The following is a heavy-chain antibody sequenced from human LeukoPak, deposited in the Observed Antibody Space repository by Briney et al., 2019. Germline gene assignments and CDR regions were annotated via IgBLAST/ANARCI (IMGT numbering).Heavy chain of an antibody. D-gene: IGHD3-22*01. CDR3: ARGVHYYDSSGYSGYYYYYYMDV. CDR1: GYSISSGYY. Sequence: PSETLSLTCAVSGYSISSGYYWGWIRQPPGKGLEWIGYIYYSGSTNYNPSLKSRVTISVDTSKNQFSLKLSSVTAADTAVYYCARGVHYYDSSGYSGYYYYYYMDVWGKGTTVTVSS. CDR2: IYYSGST. V-gene: IGHV4-61*01. J-gene: IGHJ6*03.